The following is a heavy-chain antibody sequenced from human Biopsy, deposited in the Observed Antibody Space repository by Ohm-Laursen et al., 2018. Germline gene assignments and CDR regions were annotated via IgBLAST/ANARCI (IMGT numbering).Heavy chain of an antibody. CDR1: GYTFTSYD. CDR3: ARGSFWFGGNYYYYGMDV. CDR2: MNPNSGNT. J-gene: IGHJ6*02. Sequence: SVKVSCKPSGYTFTSYDINWVRQAPGQGLEWMGWMNPNSGNTDYAQKFQGRVTMTRNTSISTAYMELNSLRSEDTAVYYCARGSFWFGGNYYYYGMDVWGQGTTVTVSS. D-gene: IGHD3-10*01. V-gene: IGHV1-8*01.